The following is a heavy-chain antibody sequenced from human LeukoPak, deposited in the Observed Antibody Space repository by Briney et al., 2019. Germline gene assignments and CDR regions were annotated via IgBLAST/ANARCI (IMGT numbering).Heavy chain of an antibody. CDR1: GFTFSSYA. CDR2: ISGSGGST. V-gene: IGHV3-23*01. Sequence: GGSLRLSCAASGFTFSSYAMSWVRQAPGKGLEWVSAISGSGGSTYYADSVKGRFTISRDNSKNTLYLQMNSLRAEDTAVYYGAQAGGSYPLYFDYWGQGTLVTVSS. CDR3: AQAGGSYPLYFDY. D-gene: IGHD1-26*01. J-gene: IGHJ4*02.